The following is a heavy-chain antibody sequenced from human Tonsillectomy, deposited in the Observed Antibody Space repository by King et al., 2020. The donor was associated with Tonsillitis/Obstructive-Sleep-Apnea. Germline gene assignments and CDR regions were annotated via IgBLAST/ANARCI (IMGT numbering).Heavy chain of an antibody. CDR1: GGFISFSGYY. V-gene: IGHV4-39*01. CDR3: ARRYYDIVTGSLSGYSYYYIDV. J-gene: IGHJ6*03. CDR2: LYYTGST. Sequence: QLQESGPGLVEPSETLSLTCNVSGGFISFSGYYWGWIRQPPGEGLEWIGTLYYTGSTYYNASLKSRVTISVDTSKNQLSLKLSSVTAADTAEYYCARRYYDIVTGSLSGYSYYYIDVWGKGNTVTVSS. D-gene: IGHD3-9*01.